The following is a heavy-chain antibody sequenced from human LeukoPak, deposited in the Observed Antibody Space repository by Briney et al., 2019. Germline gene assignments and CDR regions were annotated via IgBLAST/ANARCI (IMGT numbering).Heavy chain of an antibody. CDR2: ISGSGGST. CDR1: GFTFNSFA. V-gene: IGHV3-23*01. D-gene: IGHD2-21*01. CDR3: AKDFRIGYSAHFDY. Sequence: PGGSLRLSCAASGFTFNSFALDWVRQAPRKGLEWVSAISGSGGSTYYADSVKGRFSISRDNSKNTLYLQMDSLRGEDTAVYYCAKDFRIGYSAHFDYWGQGALVTVSS. J-gene: IGHJ4*02.